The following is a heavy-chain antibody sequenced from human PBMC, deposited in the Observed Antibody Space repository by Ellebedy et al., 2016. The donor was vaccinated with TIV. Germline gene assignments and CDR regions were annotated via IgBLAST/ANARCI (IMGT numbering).Heavy chain of an antibody. CDR2: IYKSGNT. CDR3: ARDDYGDHFNY. CDR1: GGSVTSDSYY. Sequence: MPSETLSLTCTVSGGSVTSDSYYWSWIRQPPGKGLEWIGYIYKSGNTNYNPSLKSRVTMSIDTSKNQFSLKLSSVTAADTAVYYCARDDYGDHFNYWGRGTLVTVSS. J-gene: IGHJ4*02. D-gene: IGHD4-17*01. V-gene: IGHV4-61*01.